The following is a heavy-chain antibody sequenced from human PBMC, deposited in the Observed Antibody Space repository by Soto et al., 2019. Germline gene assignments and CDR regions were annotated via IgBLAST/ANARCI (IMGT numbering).Heavy chain of an antibody. V-gene: IGHV1-69*02. CDR2: IIPILGIA. Sequence: QVQLVQSGAEVKKPGSSVKVSCKASGGTFSSYTISWVRQAPGQGLEWMGRIIPILGIANYAQKFQGRVTITPAKSTSTAYMELSSLRSEDTAVYYCASWSSAAMDLDAIDIWGQGTMVTVSS. CDR1: GGTFSSYT. CDR3: ASWSSAAMDLDAIDI. D-gene: IGHD5-18*01. J-gene: IGHJ3*02.